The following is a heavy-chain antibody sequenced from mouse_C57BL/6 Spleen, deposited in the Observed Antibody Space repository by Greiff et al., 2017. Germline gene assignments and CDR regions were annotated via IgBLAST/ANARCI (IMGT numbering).Heavy chain of an antibody. V-gene: IGHV1-69*01. CDR1: GYTFTSYW. CDR2: IDPSDGYT. Sequence: QVQLQQPGAELVMPGASVKLSCKASGYTFTSYWMHWVKQRPGQGLEWIGEIDPSDGYTNYNQKFKGKATLTVNKSSSTAYMQLSSLPSEYSAVYYGVRGLGRQDYYAMGDWGQGTSVTVSS. J-gene: IGHJ4*01. D-gene: IGHD4-1*01. CDR3: VRGLGRQDYYAMGD.